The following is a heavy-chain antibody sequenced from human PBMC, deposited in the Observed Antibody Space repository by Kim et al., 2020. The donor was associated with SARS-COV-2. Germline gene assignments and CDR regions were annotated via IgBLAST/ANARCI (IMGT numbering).Heavy chain of an antibody. CDR2: ISYDGSNK. V-gene: IGHV3-30*18. J-gene: IGHJ4*02. CDR1: GFTFSSYG. Sequence: GGSLRLSCAASGFTFSSYGMHWVRQAPGKGLEWVAVISYDGSNKYYADSVKGRFTISRDNSKNTLYLQMNSLRAEDTAMYYCAKGISSWLLLLIDYWGQGTLVTVSS. D-gene: IGHD6-13*01. CDR3: AKGISSWLLLLIDY.